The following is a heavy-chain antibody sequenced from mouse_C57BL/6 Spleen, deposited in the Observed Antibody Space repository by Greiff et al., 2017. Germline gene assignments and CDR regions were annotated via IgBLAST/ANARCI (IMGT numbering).Heavy chain of an antibody. CDR1: GSTFSDYG. J-gene: IGHJ4*01. Sequence: EVMLVESGGGLVKPGGSLKLSCAASGSTFSDYGMHWVRQAPEKGLEWVAYISSGSSAIYYAETVKGRFTITRDNATNTLFLQMTSLRSEDTAMYYCAYGYVGYAMDYWGQGTSVTVSS. V-gene: IGHV5-17*01. CDR3: AYGYVGYAMDY. D-gene: IGHD2-2*01. CDR2: ISSGSSAI.